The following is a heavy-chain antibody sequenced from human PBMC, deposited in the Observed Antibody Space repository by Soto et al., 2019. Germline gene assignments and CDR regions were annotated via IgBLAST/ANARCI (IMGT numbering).Heavy chain of an antibody. V-gene: IGHV4-59*08. D-gene: IGHD3-3*01. J-gene: IGHJ4*02. CDR3: ARGGWRQIDY. CDR2: FYYSGST. CDR1: GGSIGSYY. Sequence: QVQLQESGPGLVKPSETLSLTCSVSGGSIGSYYWSWIRQPPGKGLEWIGYFYYSGSTNYNPSLKRRVTISVDTSKNQFSLKLSSVTAADTAVYYCARGGWRQIDYWGQGTLVTVSS.